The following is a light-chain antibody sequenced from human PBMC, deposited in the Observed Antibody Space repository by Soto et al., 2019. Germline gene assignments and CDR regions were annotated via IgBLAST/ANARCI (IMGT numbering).Light chain of an antibody. CDR2: EGS. J-gene: IGLJ1*01. CDR3: SSYASSSTFDV. V-gene: IGLV2-23*03. CDR1: SSDVGSYNL. Sequence: QSALTQPASVSGSPGQSITISCTGTSSDVGSYNLVSWYQHHPGKAPKLMIYEGSKRPSGVSNRFSGSKSGSTASLTISGLQAEDEADYYCSSYASSSTFDVFGTGTKLTVL.